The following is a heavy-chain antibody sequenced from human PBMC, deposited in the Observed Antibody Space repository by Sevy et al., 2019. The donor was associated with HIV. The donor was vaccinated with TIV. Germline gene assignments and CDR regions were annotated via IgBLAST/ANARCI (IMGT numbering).Heavy chain of an antibody. D-gene: IGHD3-22*01. J-gene: IGHJ5*02. CDR2: IIPIFGTA. CDR1: GGTFSSYA. Sequence: ASVKVSCKASGGTFSSYAISWVRQAPGQGLEWMGGIIPIFGTANYAQKFQGRVTITADESTSTAYMELSSLRSEDTAVYYCARAVQEYYYDSSGYPISWGQGTLVTVSS. V-gene: IGHV1-69*13. CDR3: ARAVQEYYYDSSGYPIS.